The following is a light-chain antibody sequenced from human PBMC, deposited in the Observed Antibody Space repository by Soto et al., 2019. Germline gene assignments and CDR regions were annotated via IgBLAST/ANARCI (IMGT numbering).Light chain of an antibody. CDR2: QVS. V-gene: IGLV2-14*01. CDR1: SSDIGGFHY. J-gene: IGLJ1*01. Sequence: QSALTQPASVSGSPGQSITISCTGTSSDIGGFHYVSWYQHHPGKDPKLMIYQVSNRPSGVSNRFSGSKSGNTASLTISGLQAEDEADYFCSSYSSSSTFYVFGAGTKVTVL. CDR3: SSYSSSSTFYV.